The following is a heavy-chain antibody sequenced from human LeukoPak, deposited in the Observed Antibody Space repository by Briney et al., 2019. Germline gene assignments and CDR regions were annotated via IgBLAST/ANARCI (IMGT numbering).Heavy chain of an antibody. CDR3: ARRAPYYYYGMDV. J-gene: IGHJ6*02. D-gene: IGHD4/OR15-4a*01. CDR1: GGSISSSSYY. V-gene: IGHV4-39*07. Sequence: PSETLSLTCTVSGGSISSSSYYWGWIRQPPGKGLEWIGEINHGGSTNYNPSLKSRVTISVDTSKNQFSLKLSSVTAADTAVYYCARRAPYYYYGMDVWGQGTTVTVSS. CDR2: INHGGST.